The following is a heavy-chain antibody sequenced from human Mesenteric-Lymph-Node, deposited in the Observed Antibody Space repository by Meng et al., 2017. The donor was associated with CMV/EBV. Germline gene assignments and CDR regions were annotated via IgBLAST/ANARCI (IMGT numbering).Heavy chain of an antibody. V-gene: IGHV4-34*01. CDR1: GGSFRGYS. J-gene: IGHJ4*02. CDR2: INHSGTP. D-gene: IGHD4-23*01. CDR3: ARHQRWLKSEGGFNY. Sequence: LQQWGACPLKPPETGSLTCAVYGGSFRGYSWSWIRQPHGTGLEWIGEINHSGTPPSPPSLKSRVTISVDTSKNQFSLKLSSVTAADTAVYYCARHQRWLKSEGGFNYWGQGTLVTVSS.